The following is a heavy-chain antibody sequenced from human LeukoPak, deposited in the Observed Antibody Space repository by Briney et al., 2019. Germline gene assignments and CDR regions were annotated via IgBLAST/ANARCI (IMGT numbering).Heavy chain of an antibody. Sequence: GGSLRLSCAASGFTFSSHTMNWVRQAPGKGLEWVSYISGSSSTIYYADSVKGRFTISRDNAKNSLYLQMNSLRAEDTAVYYCVRDKVDYYDSSGYYWIYWGQGTLVTVSS. V-gene: IGHV3-48*04. CDR3: VRDKVDYYDSSGYYWIY. CDR2: ISGSSSTI. CDR1: GFTFSSHT. J-gene: IGHJ4*02. D-gene: IGHD3-22*01.